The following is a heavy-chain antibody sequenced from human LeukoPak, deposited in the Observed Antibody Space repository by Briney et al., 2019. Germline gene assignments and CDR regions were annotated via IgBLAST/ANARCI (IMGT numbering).Heavy chain of an antibody. CDR1: GGSISSSSYY. D-gene: IGHD3-10*01. CDR3: ARHKEVLLWFGELSGTWFDP. V-gene: IGHV4-39*01. Sequence: SETLSLTCTVSGGSISSSSYYWGWIRQPPGKGLEWIGSIYYSGGTYYNPSLKSRVTISVDTSKNQFSLKLSSVTAADTAVYYCARHKEVLLWFGELSGTWFDPWGQGTLVTVSS. J-gene: IGHJ5*02. CDR2: IYYSGGT.